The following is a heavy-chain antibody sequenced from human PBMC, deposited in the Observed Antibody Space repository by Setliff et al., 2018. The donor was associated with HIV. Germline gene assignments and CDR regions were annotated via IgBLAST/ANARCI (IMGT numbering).Heavy chain of an antibody. CDR2: IYYSGST. CDR1: GYSISSGYY. D-gene: IGHD2-15*01. CDR3: ARLLVAGMLFDY. V-gene: IGHV4-38-2*01. J-gene: IGHJ4*02. Sequence: SETLSLTCAVSGYSISSGYYWGWIRQPPGKGLECIGNIYYSGSTSYNPSLKSRVTISVDTSKNQFSLKLSSVTAADTAVYYCARLLVAGMLFDYWGQGTLVTVSS.